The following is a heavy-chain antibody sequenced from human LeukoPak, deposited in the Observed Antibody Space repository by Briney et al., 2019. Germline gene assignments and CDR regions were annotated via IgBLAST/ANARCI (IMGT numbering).Heavy chain of an antibody. J-gene: IGHJ4*02. Sequence: PGGSLRLSCGASGFTFDDYAMHWVRRAPGKGLEWVSGISLNSGRIGYADSVKGRFTISRDNDKNSLYLQMNSLRAEDTALYYCAKDIITFGGVIVTPHFDYWGQGTLVTVSS. D-gene: IGHD3-16*02. CDR1: GFTFDDYA. CDR3: AKDIITFGGVIVTPHFDY. V-gene: IGHV3-9*01. CDR2: ISLNSGRI.